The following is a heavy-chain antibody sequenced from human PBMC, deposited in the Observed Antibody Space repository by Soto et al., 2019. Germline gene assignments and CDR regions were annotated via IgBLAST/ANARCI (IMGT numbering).Heavy chain of an antibody. J-gene: IGHJ4*02. CDR3: ASLLRWEGYDYVWGSYRRDY. CDR2: IYYSGST. V-gene: IGHV4-39*07. CDR1: GGSISSSNYY. D-gene: IGHD3-16*02. Sequence: QLQLQESGPGLVKPSETLSLTCTVSGGSISSSNYYWGWIRQPPGKGLEWIGSIYYSGSTYYNPSLKSRVTISVDTSKNQFSLKLSSVTAADTAVYYCASLLRWEGYDYVWGSYRRDYWGQGTLVTVSS.